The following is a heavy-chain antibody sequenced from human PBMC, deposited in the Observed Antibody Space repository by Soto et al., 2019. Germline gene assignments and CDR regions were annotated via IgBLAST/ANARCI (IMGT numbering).Heavy chain of an antibody. D-gene: IGHD3-10*01. CDR2: IIPIFGTA. J-gene: IGHJ6*02. V-gene: IGHV1-69*13. CDR1: GGTFSSYA. CDR3: ARVRARPLYYYYYYGMDV. Sequence: SVKVSCKASGGTFSSYAISWVRQAPGQGLEWMGGIIPIFGTANYAQKFQGRITITADESTSTAYMELSSLRSEDTAVYYCARVRARPLYYYYYYGMDVWGQGTTVTVSS.